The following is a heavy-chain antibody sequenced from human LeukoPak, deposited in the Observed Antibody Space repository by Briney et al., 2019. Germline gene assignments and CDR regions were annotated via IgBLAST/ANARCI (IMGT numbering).Heavy chain of an antibody. V-gene: IGHV3-23*01. CDR1: GFTFSSSA. D-gene: IGHD2-15*01. CDR3: AKQLGYCSDGSCYFPS. J-gene: IGHJ5*02. CDR2: ISNNGGYT. Sequence: GGSLRLSCAASGFTFSSSAMSWVRQAPGKGLEWVSAISNNGGYTYYADSVQGRFTISRDNSKSTLCLQMNSLRAEDTAVYYCAKQLGYCSDGSCYFPSWGQGTLVTVSS.